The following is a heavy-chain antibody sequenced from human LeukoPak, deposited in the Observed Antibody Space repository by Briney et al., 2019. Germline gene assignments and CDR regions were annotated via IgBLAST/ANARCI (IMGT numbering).Heavy chain of an antibody. V-gene: IGHV3-23*01. CDR1: GFTFSSSA. D-gene: IGHD2-15*01. CDR3: AKQLGYCSDGSCYFPS. J-gene: IGHJ5*02. CDR2: ISNNGGYT. Sequence: GGSLRLSCAASGFTFSSSAMSWVRQAPGKGLEWVSAISNNGGYTYYADSVQGRFTISRDNSKSTLCLQMNSLRAEDTAVYYCAKQLGYCSDGSCYFPSWGQGTLVTVSS.